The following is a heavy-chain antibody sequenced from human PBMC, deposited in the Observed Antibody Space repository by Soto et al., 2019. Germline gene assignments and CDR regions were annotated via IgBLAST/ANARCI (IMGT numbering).Heavy chain of an antibody. J-gene: IGHJ2*01. Sequence: QVQLVESGGGVVQPGRSLRLSCAASGFTFSSYARHWVRQAPGKGREWVAVISYDGSNKYYADSVKGRFTISRDNSKNTLYLQMNSLRAKGTAVYYCARPMWRDDYNWGYFDLWGRGTLVTVSS. V-gene: IGHV3-30-3*01. CDR1: GFTFSSYA. CDR3: ARPMWRDDYNWGYFDL. D-gene: IGHD4-4*01. CDR2: ISYDGSNK.